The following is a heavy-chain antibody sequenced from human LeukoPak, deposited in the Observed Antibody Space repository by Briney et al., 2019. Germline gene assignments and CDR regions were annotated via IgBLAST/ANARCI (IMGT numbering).Heavy chain of an antibody. D-gene: IGHD4-23*01. V-gene: IGHV3-30-3*01. Sequence: PGGSLRLSCAASGFTFSSYAMHWVRQAPGKGLEWVAVISYDGSNKYYADSVKGRFTISRDNSKNTLYLQMNSLRAEDTAVYYCARDGLDYGGNSDDAFDIWGQGTMVTVSS. CDR3: ARDGLDYGGNSDDAFDI. CDR2: ISYDGSNK. CDR1: GFTFSSYA. J-gene: IGHJ3*02.